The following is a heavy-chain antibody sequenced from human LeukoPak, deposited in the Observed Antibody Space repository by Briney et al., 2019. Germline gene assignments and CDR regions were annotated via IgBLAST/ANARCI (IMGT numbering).Heavy chain of an antibody. V-gene: IGHV3-23*01. J-gene: IGHJ4*02. CDR1: GFTFNNCG. D-gene: IGHD6-19*01. Sequence: PGGSLRLSCAASGFTFNNCGMSWVRQAPGKGLEWVSAISGSSGRTYYADSVKGRFTISRDNSKNTLYLQMNSLRAEDTAVYYCAKAAVAYPKDFDYWGQGTLVTVSS. CDR2: ISGSSGRT. CDR3: AKAAVAYPKDFDY.